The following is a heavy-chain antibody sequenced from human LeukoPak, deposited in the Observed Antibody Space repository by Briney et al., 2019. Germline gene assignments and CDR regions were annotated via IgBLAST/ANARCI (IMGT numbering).Heavy chain of an antibody. CDR3: AKEGQLGRYYFDY. CDR2: ISYDGSNK. CDR1: GFTFSSYG. J-gene: IGHJ4*02. D-gene: IGHD6-6*01. V-gene: IGHV3-30*18. Sequence: GRSLRLSCAASGFTFSSYGMHWVRQAPGKGLEWVAVISYDGSNKYYADSVKGRFTISRDNSKNTLYLQMNSLRAEGTAVYYCAKEGQLGRYYFDYWGQGTLVTVSS.